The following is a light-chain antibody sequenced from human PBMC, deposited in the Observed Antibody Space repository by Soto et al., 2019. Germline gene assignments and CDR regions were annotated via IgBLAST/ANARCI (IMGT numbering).Light chain of an antibody. CDR1: QGISNY. CDR3: QKYNSAPRT. J-gene: IGKJ1*01. Sequence: DIQMTLSPSSLSASVGDRVTITCRASQGISNYLAWYQQKPGKVPKLLIYAASTLQSGVPSRFSGSGSGTDFTLTISRLQPEDVATYYCQKYNSAPRTFGQGTKVEIK. V-gene: IGKV1-27*01. CDR2: AAS.